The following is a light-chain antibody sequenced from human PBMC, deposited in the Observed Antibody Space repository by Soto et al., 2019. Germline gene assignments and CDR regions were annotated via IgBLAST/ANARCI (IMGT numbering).Light chain of an antibody. CDR2: DAS. J-gene: IGKJ1*01. Sequence: DIHITQSPSTLSASVGDRVPVTCRASQSISSWLAWYQQKPGKAPKLLIYDASSLESGVPSRFSGSGSGTEFTLTISSLQPDDFATYYCQQYNSYSGTFGQGTKVDIK. V-gene: IGKV1-5*01. CDR1: QSISSW. CDR3: QQYNSYSGT.